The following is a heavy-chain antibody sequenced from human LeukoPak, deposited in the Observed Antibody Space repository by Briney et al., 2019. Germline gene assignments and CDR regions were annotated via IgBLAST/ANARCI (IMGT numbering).Heavy chain of an antibody. D-gene: IGHD1-7*01. Sequence: PGGSLRLSCAASGFTFADYGMSWGREAPGKGLEWGSGINLNGGRTGYADSVKGRFTISRDNAKNSLYLQMNSLRAEDTALYYCVRDCGIRGTTYYYYYMDVWGKGTTVTVSS. V-gene: IGHV3-20*04. CDR2: INLNGGRT. CDR1: GFTFADYG. J-gene: IGHJ6*03. CDR3: VRDCGIRGTTYYYYYMDV.